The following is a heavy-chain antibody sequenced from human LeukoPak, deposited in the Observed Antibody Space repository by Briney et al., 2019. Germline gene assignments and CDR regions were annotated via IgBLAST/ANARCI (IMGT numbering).Heavy chain of an antibody. CDR1: GFTFSSYS. CDR2: ISSSSSTI. Sequence: VGSLRLSCAASGFTFSSYSMNWVRRAPGKGLEWVSYISSSSSTIYYADSVKDRFTISRDNAKNSLYLQMNSLRAEDTAVYYCARVRAEGDYWGQGTLVTVSS. J-gene: IGHJ4*02. V-gene: IGHV3-48*01. CDR3: ARVRAEGDY.